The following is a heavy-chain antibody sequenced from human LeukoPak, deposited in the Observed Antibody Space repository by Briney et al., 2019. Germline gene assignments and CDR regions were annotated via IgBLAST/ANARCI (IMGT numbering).Heavy chain of an antibody. J-gene: IGHJ4*02. CDR1: GFTFSSYT. D-gene: IGHD3-9*01. CDR2: ISSSSSDI. Sequence: GGSLRLSCAASGFTFSSYTMNWVRQAPGKGLEWVSCISSSSSDIYYADSVKGRFTISRDNSKNTLYLQMNSLRAEDTAVYYCARAHYDILTGSPGVGHWGQGTLVTVSS. V-gene: IGHV3-21*01. CDR3: ARAHYDILTGSPGVGH.